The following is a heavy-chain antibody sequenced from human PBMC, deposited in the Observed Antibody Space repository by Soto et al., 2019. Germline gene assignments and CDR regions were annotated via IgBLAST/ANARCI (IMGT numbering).Heavy chain of an antibody. D-gene: IGHD4-4*01. Sequence: QVQLVQSGADMKEPGSSVKVSCKTSGGTFSSSAISWLRQAPGQGLEWMGGIIPLFRTPDYAQKFQGRVTIAAEESTSTAYMELISLRSEDTAVYYCARDNDRLQLGGNYYYILEVWGQGPRITVSS. CDR3: ARDNDRLQLGGNYYYILEV. CDR1: GGTFSSSA. J-gene: IGHJ6*02. CDR2: IIPLFRTP. V-gene: IGHV1-69*12.